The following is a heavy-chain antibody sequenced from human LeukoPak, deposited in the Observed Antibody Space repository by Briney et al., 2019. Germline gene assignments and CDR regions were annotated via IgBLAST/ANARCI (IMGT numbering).Heavy chain of an antibody. D-gene: IGHD2-15*01. Sequence: PSETLSLPCAVYGGSFSGFYRRWIRQPPGKGLEWIGEINHSGSTNYNPSLKSRVTISVDTSKNQFSLKLSSVTAADTAMYYCARGRVVSPFDDWGQGTLVTVDS. J-gene: IGHJ4*02. CDR1: GGSFSGFY. V-gene: IGHV4-34*01. CDR2: INHSGST. CDR3: ARGRVVSPFDD.